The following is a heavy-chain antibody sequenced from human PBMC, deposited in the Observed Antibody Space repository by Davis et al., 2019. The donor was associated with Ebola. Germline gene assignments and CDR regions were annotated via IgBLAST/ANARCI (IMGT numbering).Heavy chain of an antibody. D-gene: IGHD3-9*01. CDR1: GGSFSGYY. Sequence: PSETLSLTCAVYGGSFSGYYWSWIRQPPGKGLEWIGEINHSGSTNYNPSLKSRVTISVDTSKNQFSLKLSSVTAADTAVYYCARVKDILTGYYYYYYGMDVWGQGTTVTVSS. CDR3: ARVKDILTGYYYYYYGMDV. CDR2: INHSGST. V-gene: IGHV4-34*01. J-gene: IGHJ6*02.